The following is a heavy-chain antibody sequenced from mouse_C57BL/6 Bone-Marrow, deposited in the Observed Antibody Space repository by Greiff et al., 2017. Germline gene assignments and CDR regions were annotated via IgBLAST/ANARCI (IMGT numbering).Heavy chain of an antibody. Sequence: VQLQQSGAELVKPGASVKISCKASGYAFSSYWMNWVKQRPGKGLEWIGQIYPGDGDTNYNGKFKGKATLTADKSSSTAYMQLSSLTSEDSAVYFCARSITTVETAWFAYWGQGTLVTVSA. V-gene: IGHV1-80*01. CDR1: GYAFSSYW. CDR2: IYPGDGDT. CDR3: ARSITTVETAWFAY. J-gene: IGHJ3*01. D-gene: IGHD1-1*01.